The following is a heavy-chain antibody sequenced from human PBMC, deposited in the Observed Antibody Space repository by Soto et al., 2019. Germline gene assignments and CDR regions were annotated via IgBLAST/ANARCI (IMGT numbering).Heavy chain of an antibody. Sequence: QVQLVQSGAEVREPGASVKVSCKASGYSFTSFDIHWVRQAPGQGLEWMGWVNRNSGNTAYAQKFQGRVTMTSDASIRTAYIELSSLTSEDTAVYYSARGSFLEELKDFWGQGTLFTGSS. V-gene: IGHV1-8*01. D-gene: IGHD3-16*01. CDR2: VNRNSGNT. CDR1: GYSFTSFD. CDR3: ARGSFLEELKDF. J-gene: IGHJ4*02.